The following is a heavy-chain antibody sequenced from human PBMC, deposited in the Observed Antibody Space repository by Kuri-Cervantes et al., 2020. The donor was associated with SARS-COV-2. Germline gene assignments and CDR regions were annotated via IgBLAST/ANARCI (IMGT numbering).Heavy chain of an antibody. CDR2: IYYSGST. D-gene: IGHD6-13*01. CDR3: ARVTRAGAAAFRWDYMDV. Sequence: SETLSLTCTVSGGPISSYYWSWIRQPPGKGLEWIGYIYYSGSTNYNPSLKSRVTISVDTSKNQFSLKLSSVTAADTAVYYCARVTRAGAAAFRWDYMDVWGKGTTVTVSS. J-gene: IGHJ6*03. CDR1: GGPISSYY. V-gene: IGHV4-59*01.